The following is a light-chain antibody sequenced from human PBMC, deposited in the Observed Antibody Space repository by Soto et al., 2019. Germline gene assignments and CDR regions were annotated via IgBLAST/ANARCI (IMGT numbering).Light chain of an antibody. CDR1: QSIVRW. Sequence: DIQMTQSPSTLSASVGDRVTITCRASQSIVRWLAWYQQKPGKAPKLLIYDASSLESGVPSRFSGSGSGTEFTLTISSLQPDDFETYYCQQYNSYSRTLGQGTKVDIK. J-gene: IGKJ1*01. CDR2: DAS. CDR3: QQYNSYSRT. V-gene: IGKV1-5*01.